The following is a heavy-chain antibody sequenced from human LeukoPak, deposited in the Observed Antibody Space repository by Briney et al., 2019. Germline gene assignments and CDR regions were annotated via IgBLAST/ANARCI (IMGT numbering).Heavy chain of an antibody. CDR1: GFTFSSYC. J-gene: IGHJ5*02. CDR2: INSDRSST. Sequence: GGSLRLSCAASGFTFSSYCMHWVRQAPGKGLVWVSRINSDRSSTTYADSVKGRFTISRDNAKNSLYLQMNSLRVEDTAVYYCARGRTDTAMALNWFDPWGQGTLVTVSS. D-gene: IGHD5-18*01. V-gene: IGHV3-74*03. CDR3: ARGRTDTAMALNWFDP.